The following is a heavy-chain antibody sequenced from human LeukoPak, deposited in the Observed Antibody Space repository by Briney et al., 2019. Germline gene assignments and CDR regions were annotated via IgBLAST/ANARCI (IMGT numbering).Heavy chain of an antibody. Sequence: SETLSLTCTVSGGSISSSSYYWGWIRQPPGKGLEWIGSIYYSVSTYYNPSLKSRVTISVDTSKNQFSLKLSSVTAADTAVYYCATVWFGEFYYFDYWGQGTLVTVSS. CDR1: GGSISSSSYY. CDR2: IYYSVST. V-gene: IGHV4-39*01. J-gene: IGHJ4*02. CDR3: ATVWFGEFYYFDY. D-gene: IGHD3-10*01.